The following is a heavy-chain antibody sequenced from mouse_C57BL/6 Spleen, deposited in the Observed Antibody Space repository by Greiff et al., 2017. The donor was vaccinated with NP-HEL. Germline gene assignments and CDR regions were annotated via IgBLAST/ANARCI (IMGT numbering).Heavy chain of an antibody. CDR2: ISSGGSYT. Sequence: DVKLVESGGDLVKPGGSLKLSCAASGFTFSSYGMSWVRQTPDKRLEWVATISSGGSYTYYPDSVKGRFTISRDNAKNTLYLQMSSLKSEDTAMYYCARHASGAAWFAYWGQGTLVTVSA. CDR3: ARHASGAAWFAY. V-gene: IGHV5-6*02. J-gene: IGHJ3*01. CDR1: GFTFSSYG. D-gene: IGHD4-1*01.